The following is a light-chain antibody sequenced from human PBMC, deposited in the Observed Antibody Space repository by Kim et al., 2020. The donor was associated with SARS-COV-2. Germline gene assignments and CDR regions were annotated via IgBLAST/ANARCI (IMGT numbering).Light chain of an antibody. CDR3: QNHSTCPLH. CDR1: QSVSSN. V-gene: IGKV3-15*01. CDR2: GAS. J-gene: IGKJ5*01. Sequence: EIVRTQVPSSLFVSPGESATLSCRASQSVSSNLAWYLQKRGQAPRLLIYGASTRATGIPDRFSGSGSGTEFTLTISSLQSEDFAVYYCQNHSTCPLHFAQAIRLAT.